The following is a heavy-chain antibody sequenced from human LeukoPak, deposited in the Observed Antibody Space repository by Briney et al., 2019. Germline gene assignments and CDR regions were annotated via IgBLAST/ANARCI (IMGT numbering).Heavy chain of an antibody. Sequence: GGSLRLSCAASGFTVSSNYMSWVRQAPGKGLEYVSAISSNGGSTYYANSVKGRFTISRDNSKNTLYLQMGSLRAEDMAVYYCARDASPGRTVTTSQYYYYYYYMDVWGKGTTVTVSS. V-gene: IGHV3-64*01. CDR3: ARDASPGRTVTTSQYYYYYYYMDV. CDR1: GFTVSSNY. D-gene: IGHD4-17*01. J-gene: IGHJ6*03. CDR2: ISSNGGST.